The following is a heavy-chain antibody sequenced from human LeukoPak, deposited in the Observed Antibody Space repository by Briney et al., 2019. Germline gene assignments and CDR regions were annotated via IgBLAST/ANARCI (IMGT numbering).Heavy chain of an antibody. CDR3: ARDIGRAAEWNLGSYRRSLNNWFDP. Sequence: GASVKVSCKASRYTFTNYGISWVRQAPGQGLEWMGWISAYNGDTQFAQKFQGRVTMTRDTSTSTAYMELRSLRSEDTAVYYCARDIGRAAEWNLGSYRRSLNNWFDPWGQGTLVTVSS. CDR1: RYTFTNYG. D-gene: IGHD3-16*02. J-gene: IGHJ5*02. CDR2: ISAYNGDT. V-gene: IGHV1-18*01.